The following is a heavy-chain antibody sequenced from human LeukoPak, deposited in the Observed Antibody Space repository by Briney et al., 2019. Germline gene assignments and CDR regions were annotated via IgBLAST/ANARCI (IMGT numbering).Heavy chain of an antibody. Sequence: RASVKVSCKASGYTFTGYYLHWVRQAPGQGLEWMGWFNPKSGGTDSAQKFQGRVTMTRDTSISTAYMELSRLRSDDTAVYYCARVGGGYCSGGSCYPYWYFDLWGRGTLVTVSS. CDR1: GYTFTGYY. V-gene: IGHV1-2*02. J-gene: IGHJ2*01. CDR2: FNPKSGGT. D-gene: IGHD2-15*01. CDR3: ARVGGGYCSGGSCYPYWYFDL.